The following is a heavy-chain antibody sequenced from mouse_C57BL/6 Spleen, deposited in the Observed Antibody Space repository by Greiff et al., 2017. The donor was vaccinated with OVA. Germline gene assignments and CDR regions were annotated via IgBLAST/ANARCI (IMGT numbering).Heavy chain of an antibody. J-gene: IGHJ3*01. D-gene: IGHD2-5*01. CDR3: ARKDSNYVWFAY. CDR1: GYTFTSYW. CDR2: IDPSDSYT. Sequence: VQLQQPGAELVMPGASVKLSCKASGYTFTSYWMHWVKQRPGHGLAWIGEIDPSDSYTNYNQKFKGKYTLTVDKSSSTADMQLSSLTYEDSAVYYCARKDSNYVWFAYWGQGTLVTVSA. V-gene: IGHV1-69*01.